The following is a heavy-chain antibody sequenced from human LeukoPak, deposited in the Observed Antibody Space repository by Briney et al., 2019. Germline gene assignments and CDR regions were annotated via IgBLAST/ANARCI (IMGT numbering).Heavy chain of an antibody. V-gene: IGHV3-21*01. D-gene: IGHD6-13*01. CDR3: AGYSSSWYVVDYYYGMDV. CDR1: GFTFSSYS. CDR2: ISSSSSYK. J-gene: IGHJ6*02. Sequence: GGSLRLSCAASGFTFSSYSMNWARQAPGKGLEWVSYISSSSSYKYYADSVKGRFTISRDNGKNSLYLQMNSLRAEDMAVYYCAGYSSSWYVVDYYYGMDVWGQGATVTVS.